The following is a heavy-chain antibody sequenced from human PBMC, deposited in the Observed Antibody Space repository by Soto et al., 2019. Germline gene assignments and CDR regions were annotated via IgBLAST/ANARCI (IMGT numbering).Heavy chain of an antibody. V-gene: IGHV1-3*01. CDR1: GYTFTSYA. J-gene: IGHJ6*02. Sequence: ASVKVSCKAPGYTFTSYAMHWVRQAPGQRLERMGWINAGTGNTKYSQKFQGRVTITRDTSASTAYMELSSLRSEETAVYNYARPKTYYYDSSGRPAYYYCGMDVWGQGTTVTVPS. CDR2: INAGTGNT. D-gene: IGHD3-22*01. CDR3: ARPKTYYYDSSGRPAYYYCGMDV.